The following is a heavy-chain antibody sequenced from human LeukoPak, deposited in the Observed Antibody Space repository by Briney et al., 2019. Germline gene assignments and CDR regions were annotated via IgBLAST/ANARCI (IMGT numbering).Heavy chain of an antibody. D-gene: IGHD2-2*01. CDR1: GGSIGSGTYY. CDR2: IYTTGWST. V-gene: IGHV4-61*09. J-gene: IGHJ6*03. CDR3: ARATYCGNTRCHGYYYMDV. Sequence: PSETLSLTCTVSGGSIGSGTYYWIWIRQPAGKGLEWIGHIYTTGWSTNYNPSLKSRVTISVDTSKNQFSLRPNSVTAADPAIYYCARATYCGNTRCHGYYYMDVWGKGTAVTVSS.